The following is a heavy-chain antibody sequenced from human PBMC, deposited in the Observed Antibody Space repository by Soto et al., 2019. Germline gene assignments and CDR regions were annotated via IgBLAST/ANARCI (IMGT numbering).Heavy chain of an antibody. J-gene: IGHJ5*02. CDR2: IYWDDDK. Sequence: QITLKESGPTLVKPTQTLTLTCTFSGFSLSTSGVGVGWIRQPPGKALEWLALIYWDDDKRYSPSLKSKLTITKDTSKNHVVLTMTNMDPVDTATYYCAHSYYDFWSGYATDNWFDPWGQGTLVTVSS. V-gene: IGHV2-5*02. CDR3: AHSYYDFWSGYATDNWFDP. D-gene: IGHD3-3*01. CDR1: GFSLSTSGVG.